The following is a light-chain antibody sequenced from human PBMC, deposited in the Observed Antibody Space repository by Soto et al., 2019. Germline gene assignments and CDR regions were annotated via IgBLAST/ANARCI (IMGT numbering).Light chain of an antibody. V-gene: IGLV2-14*01. CDR2: DVT. J-gene: IGLJ2*01. CDR1: SSDVGGYNY. CDR3: SSYTSSSTLVV. Sequence: QSALTQPASVSGSPGQSITISCTGTSSDVGGYNYVSWYQQHPGKVPKLMIYDVTNRPSGVSNRFSGSKSGNTASLTISGLQAEDEADYYCSSYTSSSTLVVFGGRTKVTVL.